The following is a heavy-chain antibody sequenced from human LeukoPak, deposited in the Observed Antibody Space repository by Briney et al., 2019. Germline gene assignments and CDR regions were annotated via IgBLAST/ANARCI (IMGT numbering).Heavy chain of an antibody. V-gene: IGHV3-23*01. J-gene: IGHJ4*02. CDR2: ISGSGGST. CDR3: AKDGGIAAAGYYFDY. Sequence: GGSLRLSCAASGFTFSSYAMSWVRQAPGKGLEWVSAISGSGGSTYYADSVKGRFTISRANSKNTLYLQMNSLRAEDTAVYYCAKDGGIAAAGYYFDYWGQGTLVTVSS. CDR1: GFTFSSYA. D-gene: IGHD6-13*01.